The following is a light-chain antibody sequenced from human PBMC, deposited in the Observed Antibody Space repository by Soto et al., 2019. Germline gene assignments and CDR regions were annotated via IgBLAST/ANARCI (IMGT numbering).Light chain of an antibody. Sequence: ESVLTQSPATLSLSPGERATLSCGASQSVGSSYLAWYQQKPGLAPRLLIYDASSSATGIPDRFSGSGSGTDFTLTISRLEPEDFALYYCQQYGSSPFTFGPGTKVDIK. V-gene: IGKV3D-20*01. CDR1: QSVGSSY. CDR2: DAS. J-gene: IGKJ3*01. CDR3: QQYGSSPFT.